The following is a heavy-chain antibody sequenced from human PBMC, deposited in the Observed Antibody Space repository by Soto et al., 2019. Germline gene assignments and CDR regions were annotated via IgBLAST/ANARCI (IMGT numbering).Heavy chain of an antibody. V-gene: IGHV3-30*03. Sequence: GGSLRLSCAASGFTFSSYGMHWVRQAPGKGLEWVAVISYDGSNYYADSVKGRFTISRDNSKNTLYLQMNSLRAEDTAVYYCARDSELELRKGMDVWGQGTTVTVS. D-gene: IGHD1-7*01. CDR1: GFTFSSYG. CDR2: ISYDGSN. J-gene: IGHJ6*02. CDR3: ARDSELELRKGMDV.